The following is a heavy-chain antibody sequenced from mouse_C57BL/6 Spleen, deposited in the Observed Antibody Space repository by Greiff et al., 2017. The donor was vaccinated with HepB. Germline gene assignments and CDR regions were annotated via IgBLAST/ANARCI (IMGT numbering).Heavy chain of an antibody. CDR1: GYTFTDYE. Sequence: QVQLQQSGAELVRPGASVTLSCKASGYTFTDYEMHWVKQTPVHGLEWIGAIDPETGGTAYNQKFKGKAILTADKSSSTAYMELRSLTSEDSAVYYGTRRNYYGSSSAMDYWGQGTSVTVSS. J-gene: IGHJ4*01. D-gene: IGHD1-1*01. V-gene: IGHV1-15*01. CDR3: TRRNYYGSSSAMDY. CDR2: IDPETGGT.